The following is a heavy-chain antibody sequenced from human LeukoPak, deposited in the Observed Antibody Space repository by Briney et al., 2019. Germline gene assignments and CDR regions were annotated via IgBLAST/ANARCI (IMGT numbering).Heavy chain of an antibody. CDR3: ARVGTPYYYMDV. CDR2: IYYSGST. D-gene: IGHD1-26*01. J-gene: IGHJ6*03. Sequence: SETLSLTCTVSGGSISSSSYYWGWIRQPPGKGLEWIGSIYYSGSTYYNPSLKSRVTISVDTSKNQFSLKLSSVTAADTAVYYCARVGTPYYYMDVWGKGTTVTVSS. CDR1: GGSISSSSYY. V-gene: IGHV4-39*07.